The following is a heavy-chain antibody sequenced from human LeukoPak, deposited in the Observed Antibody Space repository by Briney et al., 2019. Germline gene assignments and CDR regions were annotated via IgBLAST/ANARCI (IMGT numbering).Heavy chain of an antibody. V-gene: IGHV1-69*01. D-gene: IGHD6-13*01. J-gene: IGHJ5*02. CDR1: GGTFSSYA. Sequence: SSVKVSCKASGGTFSSYAISWVRQAPGQGLEWMGGIIPIFGTANYAQKFQGRVTNTADESTSTAYMELSSLSSEDTAVYYCAREGRIAAAGTYFWFDPWGQGTLVTVSS. CDR3: AREGRIAAAGTYFWFDP. CDR2: IIPIFGTA.